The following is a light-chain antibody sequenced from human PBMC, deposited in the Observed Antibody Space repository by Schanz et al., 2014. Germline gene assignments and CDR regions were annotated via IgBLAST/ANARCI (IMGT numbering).Light chain of an antibody. CDR2: NVN. Sequence: QSALTQPRSVSGSPGQSVTISCAGTSSDVGGYNSVSWYQQHPGKAPKLMVYNVNKRPSGVPDRLSGSKSGNTASLTISGLQAEDESDYYCCSYADNYTWVFGGGTK. CDR3: CSYADNYTWV. V-gene: IGLV2-11*01. J-gene: IGLJ3*02. CDR1: SSDVGGYNS.